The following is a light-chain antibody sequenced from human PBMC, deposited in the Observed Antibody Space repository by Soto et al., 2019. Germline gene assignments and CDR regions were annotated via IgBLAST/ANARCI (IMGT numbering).Light chain of an antibody. Sequence: EIVMTQSPATLSVSPGETATLSCRASQSIGSALAWYQHRPGQAPRLLIVAASIRATGVPGRFSGGGSGTDFTLTIISLQSEDVAVYYCQQYRNWPPLTFGGGTTVEIK. CDR1: QSIGSA. V-gene: IGKV3-15*01. CDR3: QQYRNWPPLT. J-gene: IGKJ4*01. CDR2: AAS.